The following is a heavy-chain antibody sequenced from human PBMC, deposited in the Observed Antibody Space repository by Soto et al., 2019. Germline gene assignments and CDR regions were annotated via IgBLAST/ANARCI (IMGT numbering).Heavy chain of an antibody. V-gene: IGHV1-69*13. D-gene: IGHD4-17*01. CDR1: GGTFSSNA. CDR3: ARGFYGDSSFDY. J-gene: IGHJ4*02. CDR2: IIPIFGTA. Sequence: ASVKVSCKASGGTFSSNAISWVRQAPGQGLEWMGGIIPIFGTANYAQKFQGRVTITADESTSTAYMELSSLRSEDTAVYYCARGFYGDSSFDYWAQGTLVTVSS.